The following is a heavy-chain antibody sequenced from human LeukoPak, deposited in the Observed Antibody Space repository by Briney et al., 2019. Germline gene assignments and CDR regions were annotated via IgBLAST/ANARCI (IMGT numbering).Heavy chain of an antibody. D-gene: IGHD5-18*01. CDR3: ARDRGYSSIGGHLGY. CDR2: ISSSSSYI. CDR1: GFTFSSYS. V-gene: IGHV3-21*01. J-gene: IGHJ4*02. Sequence: GGSLRLSCAASGFTFSSYSMNRVRQAPGKGLEWVSSISSSSSYIYYADSVKGRFTISRDNAKNSLYLQMNSLRAEDTAVYYRARDRGYSSIGGHLGYWGQGTLVTVSS.